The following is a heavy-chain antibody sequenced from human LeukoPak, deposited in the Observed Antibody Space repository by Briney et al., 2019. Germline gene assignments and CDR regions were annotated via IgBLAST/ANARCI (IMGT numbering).Heavy chain of an antibody. J-gene: IGHJ4*02. CDR2: ISSSGDTI. D-gene: IGHD1-26*01. Sequence: GGSLRLSCAASGFTFSSYEMNWVRQAPGKGLEWVSYISSSGDTIYYAASVTGRFTISRDNAKNSLYLQMNSLRADDTAVYYCARDFTGYSGSFLDYWGQGTLVIVSS. CDR1: GFTFSSYE. V-gene: IGHV3-48*03. CDR3: ARDFTGYSGSFLDY.